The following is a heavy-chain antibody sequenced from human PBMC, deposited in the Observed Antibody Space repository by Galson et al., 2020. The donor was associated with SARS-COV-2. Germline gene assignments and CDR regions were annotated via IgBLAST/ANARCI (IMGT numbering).Heavy chain of an antibody. V-gene: IGHV3-53*01. CDR1: GFTVSSNY. J-gene: IGHJ5*02. D-gene: IGHD3-10*01. CDR2: IYSGGST. Sequence: GGSLRLSCAASGFTVSSNYMSWVRQAPGKGLEWVSVIYSGGSTYYTDSVKGRFTISRDNSKNTLYLQMNSLRAEDTAVYYCARDLVTMVRGVIRGYWFDPWGQGTLVTVSS. CDR3: ARDLVTMVRGVIRGYWFDP.